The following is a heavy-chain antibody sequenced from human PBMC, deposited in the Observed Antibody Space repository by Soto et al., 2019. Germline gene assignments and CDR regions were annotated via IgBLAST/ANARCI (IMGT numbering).Heavy chain of an antibody. CDR3: ARSELELLDY. V-gene: IGHV1-69*05. Sequence: SVKVSCKASGGTFSSYAISWVRQAPGQGLEWMGGIIPIFGTANYAQKFQGRVTMTTDTSTNTAYMELRGLRSDDTAVYYCARSELELLDYWGQGTLVTVSS. CDR1: GGTFSSYA. D-gene: IGHD1-7*01. J-gene: IGHJ4*02. CDR2: IIPIFGTA.